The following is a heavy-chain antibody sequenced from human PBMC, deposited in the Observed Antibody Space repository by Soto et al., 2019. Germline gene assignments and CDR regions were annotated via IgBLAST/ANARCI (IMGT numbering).Heavy chain of an antibody. J-gene: IGHJ3*01. CDR2: ISSSGSTI. CDR3: ARLQRNNMDAFDF. V-gene: IGHV3-48*03. Sequence: PGGSLRLSCAASGFTFSSYEMTWVRQAPGKGLERISYISSSGSTIHYADSVKGRFTISRDNAKKSLFLQMDSLRAEDTAVYYCARLQRNNMDAFDFWGQGTMVTVSS. CDR1: GFTFSSYE. D-gene: IGHD1-1*01.